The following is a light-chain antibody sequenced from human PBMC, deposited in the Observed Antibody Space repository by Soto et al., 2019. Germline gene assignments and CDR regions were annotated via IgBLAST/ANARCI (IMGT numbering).Light chain of an antibody. V-gene: IGKV1-12*01. CDR1: QGISSC. CDR2: AAS. J-gene: IGKJ2*01. CDR3: QQADSFPYT. Sequence: DIQMTQSPSSVSASVGERVTITCRASQGISSCLAWYQQKSGKAPKLLIYAASNLQSGVPSRFSGSGSGTDFTLTISSLQPEDFATYYCQQADSFPYTFGQGTKLEIK.